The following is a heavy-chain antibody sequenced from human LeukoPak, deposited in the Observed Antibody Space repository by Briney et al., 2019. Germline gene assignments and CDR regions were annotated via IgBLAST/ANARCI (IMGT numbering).Heavy chain of an antibody. D-gene: IGHD6-13*01. CDR3: ARGFKRQQLVLGY. Sequence: ASVKVSCKAPGYTFTGCYMHWVRQAPGQGLEWMGWINPNSGGTNYAQKFQGRVTMTRDTSISTAYMELSRLRSDDTAVYYCARGFKRQQLVLGYWGQGTLVTVSS. J-gene: IGHJ4*02. V-gene: IGHV1-2*02. CDR1: GYTFTGCY. CDR2: INPNSGGT.